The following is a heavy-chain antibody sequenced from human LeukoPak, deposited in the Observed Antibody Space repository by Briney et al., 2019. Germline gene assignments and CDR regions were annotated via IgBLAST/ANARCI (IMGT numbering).Heavy chain of an antibody. CDR1: GFSFSTDA. CDR3: TRWSGSYYY. CDR2: ISSNGRGT. J-gene: IGHJ4*02. Sequence: GGSLRLSCVASGFSFSTDAMHWVRQAPGKGLEWVSAISSNGRGTYYANSMKGRFTISRDNSKNMVYRQMASLRGEDTAVYYCTRWSGSYYYWGQGTLVTVSS. V-gene: IGHV3-64*01. D-gene: IGHD1-26*01.